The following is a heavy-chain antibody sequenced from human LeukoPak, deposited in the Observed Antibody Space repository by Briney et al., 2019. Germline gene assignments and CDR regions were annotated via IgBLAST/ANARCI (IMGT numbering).Heavy chain of an antibody. CDR3: ASRHCSGENCYAGPLDF. CDR1: AFSDKSNY. D-gene: IGHD2-8*02. CDR2: SYSGGST. J-gene: IGHJ4*02. V-gene: IGHV3-53*01. Sequence: GGSLRLSCVASAFSDKSNYMSWVRQAPGKGLEWVSVSYSGGSTYYEDSVTGRFTVSSDVSKNTLYLQMNNLRGEDTAVYYCASRHCSGENCYAGPLDFWGQGIQVTVSS.